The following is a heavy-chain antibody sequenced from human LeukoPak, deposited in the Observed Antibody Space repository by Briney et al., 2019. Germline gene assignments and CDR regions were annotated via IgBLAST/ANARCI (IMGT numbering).Heavy chain of an antibody. D-gene: IGHD5-18*01. J-gene: IGHJ3*02. CDR1: GFTVSTNY. V-gene: IGHV3-53*01. Sequence: PGGSLRLSCAASGFTVSTNYMSWVRQAPGKGLEWVSVTYSNGNTYYADSVKGRFTISRDSSRNTLYLQMDSLRAEDTAVYYCARDVRLPRRAFDIWGQGTMVAVSS. CDR2: TYSNGNT. CDR3: ARDVRLPRRAFDI.